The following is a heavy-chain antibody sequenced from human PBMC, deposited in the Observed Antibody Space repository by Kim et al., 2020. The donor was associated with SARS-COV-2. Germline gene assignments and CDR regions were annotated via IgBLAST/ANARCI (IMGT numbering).Heavy chain of an antibody. V-gene: IGHV3-23*01. D-gene: IGHD6-13*01. J-gene: IGHJ6*02. CDR2: ISGSGANT. CDR1: GFIFNTYA. CDR3: ARANYIASAAPKIANYGMDV. Sequence: GGSLRLSCAASGFIFNTYAMSWVRQAPQKGLEWVSGISGSGANTFYADSVKGRFTISRDNSKNTLYLQMSSLRAEDTALYYCARANYIASAAPKIANYGMDVWGQGTTVTVSS.